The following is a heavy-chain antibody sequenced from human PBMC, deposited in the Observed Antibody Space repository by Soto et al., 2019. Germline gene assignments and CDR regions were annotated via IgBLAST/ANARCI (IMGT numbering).Heavy chain of an antibody. Sequence: GGSLRLSCAASGFTFSSYGMHWVRQAPGKGLEWVAVIWYDGSNKYYADSVKGRFTISRDNSKNTLYLQMNSLRAEDTAVYYCAKSYSNYYYYGMDVWGQGTTVTVS. J-gene: IGHJ6*02. CDR2: IWYDGSNK. V-gene: IGHV3-33*06. CDR3: AKSYSNYYYYGMDV. D-gene: IGHD4-4*01. CDR1: GFTFSSYG.